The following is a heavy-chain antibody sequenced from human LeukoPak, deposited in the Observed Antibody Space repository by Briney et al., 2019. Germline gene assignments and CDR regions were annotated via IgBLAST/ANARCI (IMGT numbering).Heavy chain of an antibody. CDR3: ARVIVVVVAAIGYFDY. D-gene: IGHD2-15*01. J-gene: IGHJ4*02. V-gene: IGHV3-7*03. Sequence: GGSLRLSCAASGFTFSSIWIGWVRRAQGKGLGWVANIKQDGSEKYYVDSVKGRFTISRDNAKNSLYLQMNSLRAEDTAVYYCARVIVVVVAAIGYFDYWGQGTLVTVSP. CDR1: GFTFSSIW. CDR2: IKQDGSEK.